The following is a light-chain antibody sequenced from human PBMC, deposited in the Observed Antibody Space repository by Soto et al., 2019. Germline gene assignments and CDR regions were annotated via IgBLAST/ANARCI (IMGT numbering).Light chain of an antibody. CDR2: STS. V-gene: IGKV3-20*01. J-gene: IGKJ1*01. Sequence: EIVLTQPPGTLSLSPGEGATLSCRASQSVNSNYLAWFQQKPGQAPRLLIYSTSNRATGIPDRFSGSGSGTDFTLTISRLEPEDFVVYYCQQYDKSPWTFGQGTKVEIK. CDR3: QQYDKSPWT. CDR1: QSVNSNY.